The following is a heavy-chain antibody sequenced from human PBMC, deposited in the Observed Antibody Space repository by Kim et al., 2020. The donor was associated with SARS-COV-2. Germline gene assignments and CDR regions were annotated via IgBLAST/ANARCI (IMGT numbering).Heavy chain of an antibody. CDR2: IYYSGST. CDR1: GGSISSSSYY. Sequence: SETLSLTCTVSGGSISSSSYYWGWIRQPPGKGLEWIGSIYYSGSTYYNPSLKSRVTISVDTSKNQFSLKLSSVTAADTAVYYCARISMIVVEPDAFDIWGQGTMVTVSS. D-gene: IGHD3-22*01. J-gene: IGHJ3*02. CDR3: ARISMIVVEPDAFDI. V-gene: IGHV4-39*01.